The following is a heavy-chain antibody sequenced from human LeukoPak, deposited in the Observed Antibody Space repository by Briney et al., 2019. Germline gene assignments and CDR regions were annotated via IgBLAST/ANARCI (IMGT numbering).Heavy chain of an antibody. CDR3: ARGGAVEGRNAFDI. V-gene: IGHV4-4*07. CDR1: GDSIDTYY. D-gene: IGHD6-19*01. J-gene: IGHJ3*02. Sequence: PSETLSLTCSVSGDSIDTYYWSWIRQPAGKGLEWIGRIYTSGSTNYNPSLKSRVTISLDKSKNQFSLNLSSMTAADTALYYCARGGAVEGRNAFDIWGQGTMATVSS. CDR2: IYTSGST.